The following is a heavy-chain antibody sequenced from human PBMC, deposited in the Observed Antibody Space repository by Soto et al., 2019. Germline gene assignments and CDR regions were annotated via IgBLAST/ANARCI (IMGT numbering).Heavy chain of an antibody. CDR1: GFTFSSYA. D-gene: IGHD3-22*01. CDR2: ISGSGGST. J-gene: IGHJ6*02. Sequence: PGGSLRLSCAASGFTFSSYAMSWVRQAPGKGLEWVSAISGSGGSTYYADSVKGRFTISRDNSKNTLYLQMNSLRAEDTAVYYCATLDSSGYMGLYYGMDVWGQGTTVTVSS. CDR3: ATLDSSGYMGLYYGMDV. V-gene: IGHV3-23*01.